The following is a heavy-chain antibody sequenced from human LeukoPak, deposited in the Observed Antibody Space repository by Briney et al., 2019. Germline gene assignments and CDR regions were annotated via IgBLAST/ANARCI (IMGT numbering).Heavy chain of an antibody. CDR1: GFTFSSHG. CDR2: IIPSGHTT. J-gene: IGHJ6*03. V-gene: IGHV3-23*01. CDR3: ARERGYYYYMDV. Sequence: GGTLRLSCAASGFTFSSHGMNWVRQAPGKGLEWVSGIIPSGHTTYYADSVRGRFTISRDNSRNTLYLQMNSLRAEDTAVYYCARERGYYYYMDVWGKGTTVTVSS.